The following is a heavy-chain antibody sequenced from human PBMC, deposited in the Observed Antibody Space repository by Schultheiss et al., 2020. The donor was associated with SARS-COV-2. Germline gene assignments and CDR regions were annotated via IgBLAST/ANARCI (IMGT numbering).Heavy chain of an antibody. Sequence: SETLSLTCAVYGGSFSGYYWGWIRQPPGKGLEWIGSIYYSGSTNYNPSLKSRVTISVDTSKNQFSLKLSSVTAADTAVYYCARDRPGGIALDAFDIWGQGTMVTVSS. CDR3: ARDRPGGIALDAFDI. J-gene: IGHJ3*02. CDR1: GGSFSGYY. D-gene: IGHD3-16*01. V-gene: IGHV4-34*11. CDR2: IYYSGST.